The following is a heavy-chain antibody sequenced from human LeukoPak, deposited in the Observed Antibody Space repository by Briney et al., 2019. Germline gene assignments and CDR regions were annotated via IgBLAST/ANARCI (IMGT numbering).Heavy chain of an antibody. CDR2: ISRSSSAI. D-gene: IGHD2-15*01. CDR1: GFTFSSYT. J-gene: IGHJ5*02. V-gene: IGHV3-48*02. Sequence: GGPLILSCAASGFTFSSYTMSWVRQAPGKGLEWVSYISRSSSAIYYADSVKGRFTISRDNAKNSLYLQVNSLRDEDTAVYYCARVKGSGSWFDPWGQGTLVTVSS. CDR3: ARVKGSGSWFDP.